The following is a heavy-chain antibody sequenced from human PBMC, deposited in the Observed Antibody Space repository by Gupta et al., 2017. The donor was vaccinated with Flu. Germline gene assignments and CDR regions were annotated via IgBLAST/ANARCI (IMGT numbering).Heavy chain of an antibody. D-gene: IGHD7-27*01. Sequence: QLQLQESGPGLVKPSETLSLTCSVSGGSINSTSHYWALIRQPPGKGLEWIGSIYSSGTTYYNPSLKSRVTISVDTSKNQFSLKLRSVTAADTAVYYCARHGLGIPVGMDVWGQGTTVTVSS. CDR3: ARHGLGIPVGMDV. V-gene: IGHV4-39*01. CDR2: IYSSGTT. CDR1: GGSINSTSHY. J-gene: IGHJ6*01.